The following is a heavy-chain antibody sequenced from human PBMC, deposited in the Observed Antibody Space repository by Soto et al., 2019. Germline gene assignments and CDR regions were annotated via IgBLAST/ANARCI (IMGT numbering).Heavy chain of an antibody. V-gene: IGHV1-58*01. Sequence: QMQLVQSGPEVKKPGTSVKVSCKASGFTFTSSAVQWVRQARGQRLEWIGWIVVGSGNTNYAQKFQERVTITRDMSKCTAYMELTSLRSEDTAVYYCAAVESGEYGWCFDLWGRGTLVTVSS. CDR1: GFTFTSSA. CDR3: AAVESGEYGWCFDL. CDR2: IVVGSGNT. D-gene: IGHD4-17*01. J-gene: IGHJ2*01.